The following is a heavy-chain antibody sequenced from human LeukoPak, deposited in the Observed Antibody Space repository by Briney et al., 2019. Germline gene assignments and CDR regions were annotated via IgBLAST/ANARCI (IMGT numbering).Heavy chain of an antibody. D-gene: IGHD5-18*01. CDR3: ARHRGPYSYVSY. CDR1: GGPISSDY. V-gene: IGHV4-59*08. Sequence: PSETLSLTCTVSGGPISSDYWSWIRQPPGKGLEWIGYIYYSGNTNYNPSLKSRVTISVDKSKNQFSLKLSSVTAADTAVYYCARHRGPYSYVSYWGQGTLVTVSS. CDR2: IYYSGNT. J-gene: IGHJ4*02.